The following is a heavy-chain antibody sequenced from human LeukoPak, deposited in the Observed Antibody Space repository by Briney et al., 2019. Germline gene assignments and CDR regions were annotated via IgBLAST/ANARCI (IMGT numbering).Heavy chain of an antibody. D-gene: IGHD3-22*01. J-gene: IGHJ5*02. V-gene: IGHV3-21*01. CDR2: INDNSRSI. CDR1: GFTFSIYS. CDR3: AKSVNSYYDWFDP. Sequence: PGGSLRLSCAASGFTFSIYSMNWVRQAPGKGLEWVSSINDNSRSIFYTDSLKGRFTVSRDNAKNSLYLQMNNLRAEDTAVYYCAKSVNSYYDWFDPWGQGTLVIVSS.